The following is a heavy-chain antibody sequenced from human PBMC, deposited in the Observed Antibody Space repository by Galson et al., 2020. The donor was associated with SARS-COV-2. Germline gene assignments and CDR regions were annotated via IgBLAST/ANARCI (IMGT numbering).Heavy chain of an antibody. V-gene: IGHV4-39*01. Sequence: SETLSLNCTVSGGSISSRSYYWGWIRQPPGKGLEWIGSIYYSGSTYYNPSLKSRVTISVDTSKNQFSLKLSSVTAADTAVYYCASSPPGGYYDFWSGYYAWFDPWGQGTLVTVSS. D-gene: IGHD3-3*01. CDR1: GGSISSRSYY. CDR3: ASSPPGGYYDFWSGYYAWFDP. J-gene: IGHJ5*02. CDR2: IYYSGST.